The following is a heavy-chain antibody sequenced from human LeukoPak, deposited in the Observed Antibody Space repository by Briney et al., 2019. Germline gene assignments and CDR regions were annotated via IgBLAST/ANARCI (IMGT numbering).Heavy chain of an antibody. D-gene: IGHD6-13*01. CDR1: GFTFSSYS. CDR2: IWYDGSNK. CDR3: ASPGIAAAGPFYYYVMDV. J-gene: IGHJ6*02. Sequence: PGGSLRLSCAASGFTFSSYSMNWVRQAPGRGLEWVAVIWYDGSNKYYADSVKGRFTISRDDSNNTLYLQMNSLRAEDTAVYYCASPGIAAAGPFYYYVMDVWGQGTTVTVSS. V-gene: IGHV3-33*08.